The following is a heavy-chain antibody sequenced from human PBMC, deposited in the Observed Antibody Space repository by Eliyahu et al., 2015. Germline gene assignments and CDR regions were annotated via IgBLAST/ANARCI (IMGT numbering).Heavy chain of an antibody. CDR2: VIPIFGTA. Sequence: QVQLVQSGAEVKKPGSSVRVSCKASGGTXSSYTIDWVRQAPGQGLEWMGGVIPIFGTAKYAQKFQGRVTITADDSTSTAYMELSSLRSEDTAVYYCARGPETKSDYYYHYWGQGTLVTVSS. CDR1: GGTXSSYT. CDR3: ARGPETKSDYYYHY. D-gene: IGHD3-22*01. J-gene: IGHJ4*02. V-gene: IGHV1-69*01.